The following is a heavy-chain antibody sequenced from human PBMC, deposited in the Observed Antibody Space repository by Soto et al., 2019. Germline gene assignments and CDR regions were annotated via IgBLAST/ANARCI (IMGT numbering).Heavy chain of an antibody. CDR3: ARDSPLSYGDYRSPYYYYGMDV. V-gene: IGHV1-18*01. Sequence: GASVKVSCKTSNYNFTNYAITWVRQAPGQGLEWVGWISTYNGNTKSAQNLQGRVTMTTDTSTGTAYMDLRALRSDDTAVYYCARDSPLSYGDYRSPYYYYGMDVWGQGTTVTVSS. CDR2: ISTYNGNT. D-gene: IGHD4-17*01. CDR1: NYNFTNYA. J-gene: IGHJ6*02.